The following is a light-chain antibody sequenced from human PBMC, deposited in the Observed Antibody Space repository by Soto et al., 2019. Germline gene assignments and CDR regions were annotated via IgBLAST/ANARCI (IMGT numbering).Light chain of an antibody. Sequence: QSVLAQSPSGSAAPGQRVTISCSGSSSNIPYQFVSWYKQFPGMAPTLLIYDNSRRPSGVPDRFSATKSGPSATLDIAGLQTADEAVYYCASWDSDLDGFVFGPGTKLTVL. CDR3: ASWDSDLDGFV. CDR2: DNS. J-gene: IGLJ1*01. V-gene: IGLV1-51*01. CDR1: SSNIPYQF.